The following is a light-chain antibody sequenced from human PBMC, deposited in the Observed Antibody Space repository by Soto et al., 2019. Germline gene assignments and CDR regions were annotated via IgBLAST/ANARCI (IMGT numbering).Light chain of an antibody. V-gene: IGKV3-11*01. CDR3: QQRHMWPIT. Sequence: EVVFPPSPVTLSLSPGSRATLYCRASQSFRGLLAWYQQKPGQAPRLLIYDAYNRATGIPPRFSGSGSGTDFTLTISSLEPEDSAVYYCQQRHMWPITFGQGTRLEIK. CDR1: QSFRGL. J-gene: IGKJ5*01. CDR2: DAY.